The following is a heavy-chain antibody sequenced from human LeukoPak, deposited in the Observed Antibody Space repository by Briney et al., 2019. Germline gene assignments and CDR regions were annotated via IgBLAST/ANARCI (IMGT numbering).Heavy chain of an antibody. D-gene: IGHD3-22*01. Sequence: GGSLRLSCAASGFTFSGSAMHWVRQASGKGLEWVGRIRSKANSYATAYAASVKGRFTISREDSKNTAYLQMNSLKTEDTAVYYCTRRVSSGYDWGQGTLVTVSS. CDR2: IRSKANSYAT. CDR3: TRRVSSGYD. V-gene: IGHV3-73*01. CDR1: GFTFSGSA. J-gene: IGHJ4*02.